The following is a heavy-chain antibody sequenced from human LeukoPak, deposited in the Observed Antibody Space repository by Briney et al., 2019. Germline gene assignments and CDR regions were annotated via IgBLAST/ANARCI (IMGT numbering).Heavy chain of an antibody. J-gene: IGHJ6*03. CDR2: IYYSGST. CDR3: ASRNPYCSGGSCYTYYYYYYMDV. CDR1: GGSISSSSYS. V-gene: IGHV4-39*01. D-gene: IGHD2-15*01. Sequence: SETLSLTCTVSGGSISSSSYSWGWIRQPPGKGLEWIGSIYYSGSTYYNPSLKSRVTISVDTSKNQFSLKLSSVTAADTAVYYCASRNPYCSGGSCYTYYYYYYMDVWGKGTTVTVSS.